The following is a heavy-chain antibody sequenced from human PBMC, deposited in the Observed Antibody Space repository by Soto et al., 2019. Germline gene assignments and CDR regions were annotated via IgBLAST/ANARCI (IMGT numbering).Heavy chain of an antibody. CDR3: ARQIYDSDSGPNFQYYFDS. V-gene: IGHV5-10-1*03. Sequence: EVQLEQSGAEVKKPGESLTISCKGSGYSFAGYWITWVRQMPGKGLEWMGRIDPSDSQTYYSPSFRGHVTISAAKSNTTVFLQWSSLRASDTAMYYCARQIYDSDSGPNFQYYFDSWGQGTLVTVSS. D-gene: IGHD3-22*01. CDR2: IDPSDSQT. J-gene: IGHJ4*02. CDR1: GYSFAGYW.